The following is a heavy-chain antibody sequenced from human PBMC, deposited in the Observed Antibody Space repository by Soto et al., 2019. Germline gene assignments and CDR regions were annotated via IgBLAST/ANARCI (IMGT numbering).Heavy chain of an antibody. J-gene: IGHJ4*02. CDR3: ATEVCVYYDFWRGHSDY. D-gene: IGHD3-3*01. Sequence: EVQLVESGGGLVQPGGSLRLSCAASGFTFSSYWMSWVRQAPGKGLEWVANIKEDGSDMYYVDSVKGRFTISRDNAKNSLYLQMNSLRAEDTAVYYCATEVCVYYDFWRGHSDYGSQGTLVTVSS. CDR2: IKEDGSDM. CDR1: GFTFSSYW. V-gene: IGHV3-7*01.